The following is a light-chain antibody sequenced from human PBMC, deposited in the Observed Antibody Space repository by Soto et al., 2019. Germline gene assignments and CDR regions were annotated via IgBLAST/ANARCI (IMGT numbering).Light chain of an antibody. CDR3: KQYNSWT. J-gene: IGKJ1*01. Sequence: DIQMTQSPSTLSASVGDRVTITCRASQSISSWLAWYQQKPGKAPKLLIYDASSLESGVPSRFSGSGSGTEFTLTISSLQPDYFATYYCKQYNSWTFGQGTKVEIK. CDR2: DAS. V-gene: IGKV1-5*01. CDR1: QSISSW.